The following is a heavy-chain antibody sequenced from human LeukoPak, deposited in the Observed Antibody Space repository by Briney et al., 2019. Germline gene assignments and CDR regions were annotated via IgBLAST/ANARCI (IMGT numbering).Heavy chain of an antibody. D-gene: IGHD2-2*01. J-gene: IGHJ4*02. CDR2: INWNGGSK. CDR1: GFTFDDYG. CDR3: ARDIYCSSTSCSHSAFDH. V-gene: IGHV3-20*04. Sequence: GGSLSLSCAASGFTFDDYGMSWVRQAPGKGLEWVSGINWNGGSKGYADSVKGRFTISRDNAKNSLYLQMNSLRAEDTALYYCARDIYCSSTSCSHSAFDHWGQGTLVTVSS.